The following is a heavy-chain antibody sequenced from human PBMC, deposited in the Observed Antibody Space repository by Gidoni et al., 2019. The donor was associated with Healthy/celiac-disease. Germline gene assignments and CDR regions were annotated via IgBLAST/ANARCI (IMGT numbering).Heavy chain of an antibody. CDR2: ISGSGGST. Sequence: EVQLLESGGGLVQPGGSLRLSCAASGFTFSSYAMSWVRQAPGKGLEWVSAISGSGGSTYYADSVKGRFTISRDNSKNTLYLQMNSLRAEDTAVYYCAKNTLFWSGYPGDYFDYWGQGTLVTVSS. J-gene: IGHJ4*02. CDR1: GFTFSSYA. V-gene: IGHV3-23*01. CDR3: AKNTLFWSGYPGDYFDY. D-gene: IGHD3-3*01.